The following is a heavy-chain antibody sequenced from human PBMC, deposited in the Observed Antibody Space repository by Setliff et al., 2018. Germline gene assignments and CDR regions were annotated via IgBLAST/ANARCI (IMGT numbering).Heavy chain of an antibody. CDR3: TRLYYTSRALYFDI. CDR2: IYITGNP. CDR1: GASIRQTSYF. J-gene: IGHJ4*02. V-gene: IGHV4-61*09. D-gene: IGHD3-3*01. Sequence: PSETLSLTCAVSGASIRQTSYFWTWVRQPAGKGLEWIGHIYITGNPNVNPSLKSRVAMSLDNSGNQFSLNLQSVTAADTAVYYCTRLYYTSRALYFDIWGQGHPVTAPQ.